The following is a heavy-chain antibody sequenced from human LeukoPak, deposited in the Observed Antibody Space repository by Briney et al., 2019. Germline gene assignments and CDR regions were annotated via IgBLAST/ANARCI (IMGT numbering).Heavy chain of an antibody. Sequence: ASVKVSFKASGYTFTGYYMHWVRQAPGQGLEWMGWINPNSGGTNYAQKFQGWVTMTRDTSISTAYMELSRLRSDDTAVYYCARAEVRGVIITEMNYWGQGTLVTVSS. CDR3: ARAEVRGVIITEMNY. J-gene: IGHJ4*02. CDR1: GYTFTGYY. D-gene: IGHD3-10*01. CDR2: INPNSGGT. V-gene: IGHV1-2*04.